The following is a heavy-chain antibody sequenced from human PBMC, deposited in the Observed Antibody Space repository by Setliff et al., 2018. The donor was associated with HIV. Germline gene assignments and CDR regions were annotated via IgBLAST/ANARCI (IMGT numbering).Heavy chain of an antibody. J-gene: IGHJ6*03. V-gene: IGHV5-51*01. CDR2: IWPDDSDT. Sequence: GESLKISCKGSRNSFTNYWVGWVRQMPANGLEWMGLIWPDDSDTIYSPSFQGQVTMSADKSISTAYLQWNSLKAPDTAMYYCARKAYCGGDCYFFYYYIDVWGKGTTVTVS. CDR1: RNSFTNYW. CDR3: ARKAYCGGDCYFFYYYIDV. D-gene: IGHD2-21*02.